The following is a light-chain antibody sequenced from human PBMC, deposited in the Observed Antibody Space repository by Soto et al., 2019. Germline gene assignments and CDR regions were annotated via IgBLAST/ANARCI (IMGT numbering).Light chain of an antibody. Sequence: EIALTQSPGTLSLSPGERATLSCRASQSGGRNYLAWYQQKPGQAPRLLIYGASSRATGVPDNFSGSGSGTDFTLTISRWQPDDFAVYYGHQYASSPLTFGQGTKVEIK. CDR2: GAS. V-gene: IGKV3-20*01. CDR3: HQYASSPLT. CDR1: QSGGRNY. J-gene: IGKJ1*01.